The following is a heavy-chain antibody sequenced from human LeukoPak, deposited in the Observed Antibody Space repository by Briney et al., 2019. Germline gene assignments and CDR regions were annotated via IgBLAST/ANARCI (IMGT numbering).Heavy chain of an antibody. CDR1: GFTFSSYE. D-gene: IGHD2-2*01. J-gene: IGHJ5*02. V-gene: IGHV3-48*03. CDR3: AAGSGTSS. CDR2: ISTSGSTT. Sequence: GGSLRLSCAGSGFTFSSYEMNWVRQAPGEGLEWISYISTSGSTTYYADSVKGRFTISRDNAKNSLYLQMNSLRGEDTAVYYCAAGSGTSSWGQGTLVNVSS.